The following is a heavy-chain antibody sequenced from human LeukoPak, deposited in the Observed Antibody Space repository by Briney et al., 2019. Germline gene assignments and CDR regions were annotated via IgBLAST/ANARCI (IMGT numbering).Heavy chain of an antibody. Sequence: ASVKVSCKSFGYTFTSNYMHWVRQAPGQGPEWMGVISPSGASTTYAQTFQGRVTLTRDMSTSTDYLELSSLRSEDTAVYYCARDNSVRDEAWWFSPWGQGTLVTVSS. V-gene: IGHV1-46*01. D-gene: IGHD5-24*01. J-gene: IGHJ5*02. CDR1: GYTFTSNY. CDR2: ISPSGAST. CDR3: ARDNSVRDEAWWFSP.